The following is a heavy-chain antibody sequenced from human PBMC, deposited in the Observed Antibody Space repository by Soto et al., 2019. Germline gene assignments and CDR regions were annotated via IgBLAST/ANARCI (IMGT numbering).Heavy chain of an antibody. V-gene: IGHV3-23*01. Sequence: GGSLRLSCVASGFTFSSYAMSWVRQAPGKGLEWVSAISRGGDVTYYADSVKGRFTISRDNSKNTLVLQMNSLRAEDTAVYYCTKHMIALATASIYWGQGALVTVSS. J-gene: IGHJ4*02. CDR1: GFTFSSYA. D-gene: IGHD3-16*01. CDR2: ISRGGDVT. CDR3: TKHMIALATASIY.